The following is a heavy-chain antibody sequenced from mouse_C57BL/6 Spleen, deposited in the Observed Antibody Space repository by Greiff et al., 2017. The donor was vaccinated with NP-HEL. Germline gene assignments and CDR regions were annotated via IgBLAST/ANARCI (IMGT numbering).Heavy chain of an antibody. Sequence: EAGGGLVQPKGSLKLSCAASGFSFNTYAMNWVRQAPGKGLEWVARIRSKSNNYATYYADSVKDRFTISRDDSESMLYLQMNNLKTEDTAMYYCVRQNYDRAWFAYWGQGTLVTVSA. CDR1: GFSFNTYA. V-gene: IGHV10-1*01. CDR3: VRQNYDRAWFAY. D-gene: IGHD2-4*01. CDR2: IRSKSNNYAT. J-gene: IGHJ3*01.